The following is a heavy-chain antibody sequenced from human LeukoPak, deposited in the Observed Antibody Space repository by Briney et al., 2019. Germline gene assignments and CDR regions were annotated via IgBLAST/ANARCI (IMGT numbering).Heavy chain of an antibody. CDR3: AKDRSDYGGYPPGAFDI. J-gene: IGHJ3*02. Sequence: PGGSLRLSCAASGFTFNNYAMSWVRQAPGKGLEWVSAISGSGVSTYYADSVKGRFTISRDNSKNTLYLQMNSPRAEDTAVYFCAKDRSDYGGYPPGAFDIWGQGTMVTVSS. CDR2: ISGSGVST. V-gene: IGHV3-23*01. D-gene: IGHD4-17*01. CDR1: GFTFNNYA.